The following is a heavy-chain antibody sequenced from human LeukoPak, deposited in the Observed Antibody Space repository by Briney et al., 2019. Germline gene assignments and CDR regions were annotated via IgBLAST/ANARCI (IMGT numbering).Heavy chain of an antibody. CDR3: TRSVVTTADFDY. V-gene: IGHV3-74*01. J-gene: IGHJ4*02. CDR2: INNDGVST. Sequence: GGSLRLSCATSGFTLSSYWMHWVRQVPGKGLEWLSRINNDGVSTSYADSVKGRFTISRDNATNTLYLHLNIPRPEDTAVYYCTRSVVTTADFDYWGQGTLVTVSS. D-gene: IGHD2-21*02. CDR1: GFTLSSYW.